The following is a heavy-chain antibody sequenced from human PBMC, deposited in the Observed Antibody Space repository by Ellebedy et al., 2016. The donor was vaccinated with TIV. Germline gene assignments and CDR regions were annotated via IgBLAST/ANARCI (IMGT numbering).Heavy chain of an antibody. D-gene: IGHD1-26*01. CDR1: GLTFTNAC. V-gene: IGHV3-15*01. Sequence: GGSLRLSCAASGLTFTNACMSWVLQSPGTVLEWVGRIKSHSDGGATDYAAPVKGRFTISRDDSTNTLLLQMHALKTDDTAVYYCVTDDSGTDYCKYWGQGTLVT. J-gene: IGHJ4*02. CDR2: IKSHSDGGAT. CDR3: VTDDSGTDYCKY.